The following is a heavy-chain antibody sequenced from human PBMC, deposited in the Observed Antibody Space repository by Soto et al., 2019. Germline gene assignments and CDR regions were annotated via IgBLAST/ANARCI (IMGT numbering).Heavy chain of an antibody. CDR3: AREPYYYDSSGYYSEFDY. CDR1: GGTFSSYA. CDR2: IIPIFGTA. Sequence: QVQLVQSGAEVKKPGSSVKVSCKASGGTFSSYAISWVRQAPGQGLEWMGGIIPIFGTANYAQKFQGRVTITADESTSTAYIELSSLRSEDTAVYYCAREPYYYDSSGYYSEFDYWGQGTLVTVSS. J-gene: IGHJ4*02. D-gene: IGHD3-22*01. V-gene: IGHV1-69*01.